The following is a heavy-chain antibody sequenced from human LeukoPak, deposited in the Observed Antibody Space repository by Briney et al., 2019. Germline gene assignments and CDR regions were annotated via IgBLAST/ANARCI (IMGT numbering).Heavy chain of an antibody. CDR1: GYTFTSYG. V-gene: IGHV1-18*01. CDR3: VRAKWELLKRGDAFDI. Sequence: LGASVKVSCKASGYTFTSYGISWVRQAPGQGLEWMGWISAYNGNTNYAQKFRDKVTMTTDTSTTTVYMELRSLRPDDTAVYYCVRAKWELLKRGDAFDIWGQGTMVTVSS. CDR2: ISAYNGNT. D-gene: IGHD1-26*01. J-gene: IGHJ3*02.